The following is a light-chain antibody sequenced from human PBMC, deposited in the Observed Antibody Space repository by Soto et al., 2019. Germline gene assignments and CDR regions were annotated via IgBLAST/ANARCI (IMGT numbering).Light chain of an antibody. CDR3: QQSYTSQQT. V-gene: IGKV1-39*01. CDR1: QTFNNY. J-gene: IGKJ2*01. CDR2: AAT. Sequence: DIQMPQSPSSPSASVGDTVSITCRAGQTFNNYLNWYQHKPGKVPKLLIYAATALQSGVPSRFSASASGTDFTLTIINVQPEDCGTYYCQQSYTSQQTFGQGTKVDIK.